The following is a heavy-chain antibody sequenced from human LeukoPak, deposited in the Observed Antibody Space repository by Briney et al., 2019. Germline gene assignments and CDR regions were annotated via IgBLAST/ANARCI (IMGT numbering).Heavy chain of an antibody. D-gene: IGHD3-3*01. CDR3: ARGGITIFGVVKLDY. J-gene: IGHJ4*02. CDR1: GYTFTGYY. V-gene: IGHV1-2*02. Sequence: ASVKVSCKAPGYTFTGYYMHWVRQAPGQGLEWMGWINPNSGGTNYAQKFQGRVTMTRDTSISTAYMELSRLRSDDTAVYYCARGGITIFGVVKLDYWGQGTLVTVSS. CDR2: INPNSGGT.